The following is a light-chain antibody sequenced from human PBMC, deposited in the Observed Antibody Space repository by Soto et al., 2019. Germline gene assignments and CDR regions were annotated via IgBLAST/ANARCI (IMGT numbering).Light chain of an antibody. Sequence: PGDSATFSCSASPVVGRSLAWYQQKNGQAPRLIIYGASNRATGIPDRFSGSGSGTDFNLTISSLEPEDFAVYYCQQRSNWPPTFGQGTKVDIK. J-gene: IGKJ1*01. CDR3: QQRSNWPPT. CDR1: PVVGRS. CDR2: GAS. V-gene: IGKV3-11*01.